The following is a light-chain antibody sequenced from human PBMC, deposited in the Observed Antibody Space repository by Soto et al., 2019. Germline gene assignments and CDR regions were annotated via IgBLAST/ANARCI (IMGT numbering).Light chain of an antibody. CDR1: QSFRGL. V-gene: IGKV3-11*01. Sequence: PGERVTLSCRASQSFRGLLAWYQQKPGQAPRLLIYDAYNRATGIPPRFSGSASGTDFTLTISRLEPEDFAVYFCQQYSDLPMTFGQGTRLEIK. J-gene: IGKJ5*01. CDR2: DAY. CDR3: QQYSDLPMT.